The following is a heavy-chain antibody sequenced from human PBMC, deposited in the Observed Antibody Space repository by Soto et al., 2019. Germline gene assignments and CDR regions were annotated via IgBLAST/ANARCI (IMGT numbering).Heavy chain of an antibody. Sequence: QVQLVQSGAEVRKPGASVNISCRASGFSFSDYLINWVRQAPGQSLEWMGWINPDNGNTRYSQTLQGRVTISRHSPASRAYVEVSDMTAEDTAVYYCVRDRLAAGPRANDAFDVSGPGTMVTVSS. J-gene: IGHJ3*01. CDR2: INPDNGNT. V-gene: IGHV1-3*01. CDR3: VRDRLAAGPRANDAFDV. D-gene: IGHD3-9*01. CDR1: GFSFSDYL.